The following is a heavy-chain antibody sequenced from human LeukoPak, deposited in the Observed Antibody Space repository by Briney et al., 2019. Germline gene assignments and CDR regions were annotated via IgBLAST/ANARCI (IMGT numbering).Heavy chain of an antibody. CDR3: ARASPPLH. CDR2: ISSSSRTI. V-gene: IGHV3-48*02. Sequence: GGSLRLSCAASGFTFSDYSMKWVRQAPGKGLEWVSYISSSSRTIDYADSVKGRFTISRDDARNSLYLQMNSLRDEDTAVYYCARASPPLHWGQGTLVTVSS. D-gene: IGHD2-15*01. J-gene: IGHJ4*02. CDR1: GFTFSDYS.